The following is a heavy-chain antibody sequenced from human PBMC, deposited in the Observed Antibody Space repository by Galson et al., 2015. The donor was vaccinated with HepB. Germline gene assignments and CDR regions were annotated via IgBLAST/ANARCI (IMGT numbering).Heavy chain of an antibody. J-gene: IGHJ4*02. D-gene: IGHD1-26*01. V-gene: IGHV3-30-3*01. CDR1: GFTFSSYA. CDR3: ARDPSGTYYYDY. CDR2: ISYDGSNK. Sequence: SLRLSCAAPGFTFSSYAMHWVRQAPGKGLEWVASISYDGSNKYYAASVKGRFTISRDNSKSTLYLQMNSLGAEDTAVYYCARDPSGTYYYDYWGQGTLVTVSS.